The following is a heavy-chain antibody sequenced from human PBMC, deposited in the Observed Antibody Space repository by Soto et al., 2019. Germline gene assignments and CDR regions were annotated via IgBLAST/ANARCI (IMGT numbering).Heavy chain of an antibody. J-gene: IGHJ6*02. Sequence: PSETLSLTCTVSGGSISSGGYYWSWIRQHPGKGLEWIGYIYYSGSTYYNPSLKSRVTISVDTSKNQFSLKLSSVTAADTAVYYCARDVPYDYVWGSPHDYYYGMDVRGQGTTVTVSS. V-gene: IGHV4-31*03. CDR1: GGSISSGGYY. D-gene: IGHD3-16*01. CDR2: IYYSGST. CDR3: ARDVPYDYVWGSPHDYYYGMDV.